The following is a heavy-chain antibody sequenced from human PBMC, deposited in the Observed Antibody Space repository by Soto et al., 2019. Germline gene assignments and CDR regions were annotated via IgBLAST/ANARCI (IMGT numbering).Heavy chain of an antibody. CDR2: IIPIFGTA. D-gene: IGHD3-3*01. V-gene: IGHV1-69*13. CDR1: GGTFSSYA. Sequence: SVKVSCKASGGTFSSYAISWVRQAPGQGLEWMGGIIPIFGTANYAQKFQGRVTITADESTSTAYMELSSLRSEDTAVYYCARETRFLEGSMPDYFDYWGQGTLVTVSS. CDR3: ARETRFLEGSMPDYFDY. J-gene: IGHJ4*02.